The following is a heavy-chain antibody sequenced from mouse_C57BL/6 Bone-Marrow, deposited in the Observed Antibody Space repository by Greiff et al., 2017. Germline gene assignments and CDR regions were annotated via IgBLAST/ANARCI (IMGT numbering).Heavy chain of an antibody. CDR3: ESGYYAMDY. CDR1: GYTFTSYW. V-gene: IGHV1-59*01. Sequence: VQLQQPGAELVRPGTSVKLSCKASGYTFTSYWMHWVKQRPGQGLEWIGVIDPSGSYTNYNQKFKGKATLTVDTSSSTAYMQLSSLTSEDSAVYYSESGYYAMDYWGQGTSGTVSA. J-gene: IGHJ4*01. CDR2: IDPSGSYT.